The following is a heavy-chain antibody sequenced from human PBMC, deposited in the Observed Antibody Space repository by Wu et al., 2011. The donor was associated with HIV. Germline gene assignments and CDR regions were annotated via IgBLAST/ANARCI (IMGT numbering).Heavy chain of an antibody. CDR1: GGTFSSYG. D-gene: IGHD3-10*01. J-gene: IGHJ4*02. V-gene: IGHV1-69*06. Sequence: QVQLVQSGAEVKKPGSSVKVSCKASGGTFSSYGISWVRQAPGQGLEWMGGTIPIFGTANYAQKFQGRLTITADKSTSTAYMELSSLTSEDTAVYYCALRPGPFGEWTTWGQGTLV. CDR3: ALRPGPFGEWTT. CDR2: TIPIFGTA.